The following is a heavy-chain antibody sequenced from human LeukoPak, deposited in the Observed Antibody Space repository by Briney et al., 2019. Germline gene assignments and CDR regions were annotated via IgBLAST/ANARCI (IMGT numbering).Heavy chain of an antibody. J-gene: IGHJ4*02. CDR1: GGTLSSYA. CDR3: ASGAYAISRAFDY. CDR2: IIPIFGTA. D-gene: IGHD2-8*01. Sequence: ASVKVSCKASGGTLSSYAISWVRQAPGQGLEWMGGIIPIFGTANYAQKFQGRVTITTDESTSTAYMELSSLRSEVTAVYYCASGAYAISRAFDYWGQGTLVTVSS. V-gene: IGHV1-69*05.